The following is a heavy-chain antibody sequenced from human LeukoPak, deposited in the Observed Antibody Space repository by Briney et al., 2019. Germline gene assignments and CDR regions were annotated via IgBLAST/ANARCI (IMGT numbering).Heavy chain of an antibody. Sequence: ASVKVSCKASGGTFSSYAISWVRQAPGQGLEWMGGIIPIFGTANYAQKFQGRVTITADKSTSTAYMELSSLRSEDTAVYYCASYKGIEGDYTPPWYYGMDVWGQGTTVTVSS. J-gene: IGHJ6*02. CDR2: IIPIFGTA. CDR3: ASYKGIEGDYTPPWYYGMDV. CDR1: GGTFSSYA. V-gene: IGHV1-69*06. D-gene: IGHD4-17*01.